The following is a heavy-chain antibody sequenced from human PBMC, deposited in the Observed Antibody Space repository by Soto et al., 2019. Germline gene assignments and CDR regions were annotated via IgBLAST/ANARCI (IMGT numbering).Heavy chain of an antibody. CDR1: GFTFTSSA. CDR2: IVLGNGNT. J-gene: IGHJ5*02. CDR3: AARIGNIGWYWLDA. V-gene: IGHV1-58*01. D-gene: IGHD6-19*01. Sequence: SAKVSCKASGFTFTSSAVQWVRQARGQPLEWIGWIVLGNGNTNYAQKFQGRVTITRDKSTSTAYMDLSRLRSDDTAMYYCAARIGNIGWYWLDAWGQGTQVTVSS.